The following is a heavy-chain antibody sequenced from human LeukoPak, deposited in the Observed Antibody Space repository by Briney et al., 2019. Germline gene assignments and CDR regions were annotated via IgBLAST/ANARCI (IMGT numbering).Heavy chain of an antibody. CDR2: IYYSGST. V-gene: IGHV4-59*01. CDR3: AREGDGYNYNWFDP. D-gene: IGHD5-24*01. J-gene: IGHJ5*02. CDR1: GGSIGSYY. Sequence: PSETLSLTCTVSGGSIGSYYWSWIRQPPGKGLEWIGYIYYSGSTNYNPSLKSRVTISVDTSKNQFSLKLSSVTAADTAVYYCAREGDGYNYNWFDPWGQGTLVTVSS.